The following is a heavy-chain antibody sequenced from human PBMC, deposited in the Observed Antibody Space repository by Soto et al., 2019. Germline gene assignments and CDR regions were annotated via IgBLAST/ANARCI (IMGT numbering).Heavy chain of an antibody. CDR3: ARGEYYSSSWYGAFDY. Sequence: EVQLVESGGGLVQPGGSLRLSCAASGFTFSSYSMNWVRQAPGKGLERVSYISSSSSTIYYADSVKGRFTISRDNAKNSLYLQMNSLRDEDTAVYYCARGEYYSSSWYGAFDYWGQGTLVTVSS. CDR1: GFTFSSYS. D-gene: IGHD6-13*01. J-gene: IGHJ4*02. V-gene: IGHV3-48*02. CDR2: ISSSSSTI.